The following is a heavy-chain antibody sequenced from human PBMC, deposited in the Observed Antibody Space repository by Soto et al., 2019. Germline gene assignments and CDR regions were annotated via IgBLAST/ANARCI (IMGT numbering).Heavy chain of an antibody. CDR2: INPATGAA. D-gene: IGHD3-3*01. CDR1: GYPVTAYY. CDR3: ARGGGVGVAGSAAFDM. J-gene: IGHJ3*02. V-gene: IGHV1-2*02. Sequence: QLHLVQSGAVVKKPGASVTVSCSASGYPVTAYYMHWVRQAPGRGLEWMGGINPATGAAKYTQTFQGRVTMARDTATGTGLMELGRPTSGDPAGFFCARGGGVGVAGSAAFDMWGQGTLVTVSS.